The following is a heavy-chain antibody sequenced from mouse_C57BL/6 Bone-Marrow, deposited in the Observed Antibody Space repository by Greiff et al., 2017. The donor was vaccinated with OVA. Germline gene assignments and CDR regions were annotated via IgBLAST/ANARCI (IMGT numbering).Heavy chain of an antibody. J-gene: IGHJ3*01. Sequence: QVQLQQPGAELVKPGASVKMSCKASGYTFTSYWITWVKQRPGQGLEWIGDIYPGSGSTNYNEKFKSKATLTVDKSSSTAYMQLSSLTSEDSAVYYCARGNYDWFAYWGQGTLVTVSA. CDR2: IYPGSGST. D-gene: IGHD2-1*01. CDR1: GYTFTSYW. CDR3: ARGNYDWFAY. V-gene: IGHV1-55*01.